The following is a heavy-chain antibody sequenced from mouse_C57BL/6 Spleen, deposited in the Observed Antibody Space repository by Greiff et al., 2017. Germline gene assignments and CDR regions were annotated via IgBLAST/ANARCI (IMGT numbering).Heavy chain of an antibody. V-gene: IGHV10-1*01. CDR2: IRSKSNNYAT. CDR3: VRRGSYDVYYAMDY. CDR1: GFSFNTYA. J-gene: IGHJ4*01. Sequence: EVQLVESGGGLVQPKGSLKLSCAASGFSFNTYAMNWVRQAPGKGLEWVARIRSKSNNYATYYADTVKYRFTISRDDSESMLYLQMNNLKTEDTAMYYCVRRGSYDVYYAMDYWGQGTSVTVSS. D-gene: IGHD1-1*02.